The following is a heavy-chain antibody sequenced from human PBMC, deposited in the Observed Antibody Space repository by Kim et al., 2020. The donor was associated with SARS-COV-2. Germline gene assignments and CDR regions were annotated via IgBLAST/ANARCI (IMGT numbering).Heavy chain of an antibody. D-gene: IGHD3-9*01. CDR1: GYTFTGYY. CDR2: INPNSGGT. J-gene: IGHJ5*02. Sequence: ASVKVSCKASGYTFTGYYMHWVRQAPGQGLEWMGWINPNSGGTNYAQKFQGWVTMTRDTSISTAYMELSRLRSDDTAVYYCARAKGPILTGYYGWFDPWDQGTLVTVSS. CDR3: ARAKGPILTGYYGWFDP. V-gene: IGHV1-2*04.